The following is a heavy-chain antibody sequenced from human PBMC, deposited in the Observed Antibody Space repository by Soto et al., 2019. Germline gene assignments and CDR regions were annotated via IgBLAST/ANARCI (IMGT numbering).Heavy chain of an antibody. CDR2: IWYDGSNK. D-gene: IGHD6-19*01. V-gene: IGHV3-33*01. CDR3: ARGPEAVAGAYGMDV. CDR1: GFTFSNYG. J-gene: IGHJ6*02. Sequence: QLGGSLSLSCAASGFTFSNYGMHWVRQAPGKGLEWVAVIWYDGSNKYHADSVKGRFTISRDNSENTLFLQMNSLIAEDTAIYYCARGPEAVAGAYGMDVWGQGTTVTVSS.